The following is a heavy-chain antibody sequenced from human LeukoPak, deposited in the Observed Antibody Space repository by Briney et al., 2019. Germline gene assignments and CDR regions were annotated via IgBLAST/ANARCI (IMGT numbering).Heavy chain of an antibody. J-gene: IGHJ4*02. Sequence: GGSLRLSCAASGFTFSSYAMSWVRQAPGKGLEWVSAISGSGGSTYYADSVKGRFTISRDNSKNTLYLQMNSLRAEDTAVYYCSRDGEITSPNYFDSSGYRFDYWGQGTLVTVSS. V-gene: IGHV3-23*01. CDR2: ISGSGGST. CDR3: SRDGEITSPNYFDSSGYRFDY. D-gene: IGHD3-22*01. CDR1: GFTFSSYA.